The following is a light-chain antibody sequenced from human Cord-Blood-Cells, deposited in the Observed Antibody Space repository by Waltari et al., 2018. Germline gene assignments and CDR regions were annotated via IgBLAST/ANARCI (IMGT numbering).Light chain of an antibody. Sequence: QSALTQPPSVPASPGQSIPISCTGTSSDVCGYNYVSWYQQPPGKAPKLMIYDVSNRPSGVSNRFSGSKSGNTASLTISGLQAEDEADYYCSSYTSSSTLVFGGGTKLTVL. CDR3: SSYTSSSTLV. CDR2: DVS. V-gene: IGLV2-14*01. CDR1: SSDVCGYNY. J-gene: IGLJ3*02.